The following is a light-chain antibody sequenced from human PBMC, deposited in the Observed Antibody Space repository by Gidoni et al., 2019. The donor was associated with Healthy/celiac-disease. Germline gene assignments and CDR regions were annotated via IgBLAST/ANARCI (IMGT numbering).Light chain of an antibody. V-gene: IGKV3-20*01. CDR1: QSVSSSY. CDR2: GAS. Sequence: LSCRASQSVSSSYLAWYQQKPGQAPRLLIYGASSRATGIPDRFSGSGSGTDFTLTISRLEPEDFAVYYCQQYGSSLLYTFGQGTKLEIK. J-gene: IGKJ2*01. CDR3: QQYGSSLLYT.